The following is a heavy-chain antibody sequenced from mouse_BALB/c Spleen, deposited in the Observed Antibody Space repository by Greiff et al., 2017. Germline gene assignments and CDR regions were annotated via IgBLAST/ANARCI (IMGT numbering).Heavy chain of an antibody. D-gene: IGHD4-1*01. V-gene: IGHV5-6*01. Sequence: DVQLVESGGDLVKPGGSLKLSCAASGFTFSSYGMSWVRQTPDKRLEWVATISSGGSYTYYPDSVKGRFTISRDNAKNTLYLQMSSLKSEDTAMYYCARDPGTGGREFAYWGQGTLVTVSA. CDR2: ISSGGSYT. CDR3: ARDPGTGGREFAY. J-gene: IGHJ3*01. CDR1: GFTFSSYG.